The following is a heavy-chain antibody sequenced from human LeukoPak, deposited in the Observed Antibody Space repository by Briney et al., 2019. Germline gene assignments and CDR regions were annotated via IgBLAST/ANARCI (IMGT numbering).Heavy chain of an antibody. V-gene: IGHV3-53*01. CDR3: TRSYIPTGDI. CDR1: GFTVSSNY. Sequence: GGSLRLSCAASGFTVSSNYMSWVRQAPGKGLEWVSVIYSGGSTYYADSVKGRFTISRDNSKNTLYLQMNSLKTEDTAVYYCTRSYIPTGDIWGLGTMVTVSS. D-gene: IGHD4-17*01. J-gene: IGHJ3*02. CDR2: IYSGGST.